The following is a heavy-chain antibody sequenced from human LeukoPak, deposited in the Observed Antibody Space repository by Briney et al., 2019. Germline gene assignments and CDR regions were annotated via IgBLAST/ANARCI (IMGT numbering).Heavy chain of an antibody. Sequence: SETLSLTCTVSGGSISSYYWSWIRQPPGKGLEWIGYIYYSGSTNYNPSLKSRVTISVDTSKNQFSLKLSSVTAADTAVYYCASMDSGSCVFDYWGQGTLVTVSS. CDR2: IYYSGST. D-gene: IGHD1-26*01. CDR3: ASMDSGSCVFDY. J-gene: IGHJ4*02. CDR1: GGSISSYY. V-gene: IGHV4-59*01.